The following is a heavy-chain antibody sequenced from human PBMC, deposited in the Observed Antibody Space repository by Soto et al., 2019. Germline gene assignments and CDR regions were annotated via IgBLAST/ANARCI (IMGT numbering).Heavy chain of an antibody. Sequence: EVQLLESGGGLVQPGGSLRLSCAASGFTFSSYAMSWVRQAPGKGLEWVSAISGSGGSTYYADSVKGRFTISRDNSKNTLYLQMNSLRAEDTAVYYCAKGFLAYGSGIEYFDYWGQGTLVTVSS. CDR2: ISGSGGST. D-gene: IGHD3-10*01. CDR1: GFTFSSYA. CDR3: AKGFLAYGSGIEYFDY. V-gene: IGHV3-23*01. J-gene: IGHJ4*02.